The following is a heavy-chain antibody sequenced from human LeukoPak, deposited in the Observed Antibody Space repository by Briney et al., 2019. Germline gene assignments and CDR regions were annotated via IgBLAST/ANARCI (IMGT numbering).Heavy chain of an antibody. CDR3: AILTYYYDSSGYFTTFDY. D-gene: IGHD3-22*01. V-gene: IGHV1-18*01. Sequence: ASVKVSCKASGYTFTNYGIIWVRQAPGQGLEWMGWISAYNGNTKYAQKLQGRVTMTTDTSTTTASMELRSLRSDDTAVYYCAILTYYYDSSGYFTTFDYWGQGTLVTVSS. J-gene: IGHJ4*02. CDR1: GYTFTNYG. CDR2: ISAYNGNT.